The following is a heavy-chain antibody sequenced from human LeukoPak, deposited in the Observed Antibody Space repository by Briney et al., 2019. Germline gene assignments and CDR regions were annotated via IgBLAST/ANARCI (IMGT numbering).Heavy chain of an antibody. Sequence: GGSLRLSCVGFGYTFDDHGMSWVRQAPGKGLEWVAGINWNGGSTGCADSVKGRFTISRDNAKNSLYLQMNSLRAEDTAVYYCAREEVYGDSEYWGQGTLVTVSS. CDR3: AREEVYGDSEY. CDR1: GYTFDDHG. D-gene: IGHD4-17*01. J-gene: IGHJ4*02. V-gene: IGHV3-20*04. CDR2: INWNGGST.